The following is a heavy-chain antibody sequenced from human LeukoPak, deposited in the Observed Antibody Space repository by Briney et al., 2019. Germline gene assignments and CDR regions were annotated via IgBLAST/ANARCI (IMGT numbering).Heavy chain of an antibody. CDR2: IRYDGSNK. Sequence: GGSLRLSCAASGFTFSSYGMHWVRQAPGKGLEWVAFIRYDGSNKYYADSVKGRFTISRDNSKNTLYLQMNSLRAEDTAVYYCARDPITMIPQPAYYFDYWGQGTLVTVSS. CDR1: GFTFSSYG. CDR3: ARDPITMIPQPAYYFDY. J-gene: IGHJ4*02. V-gene: IGHV3-30*02. D-gene: IGHD3-22*01.